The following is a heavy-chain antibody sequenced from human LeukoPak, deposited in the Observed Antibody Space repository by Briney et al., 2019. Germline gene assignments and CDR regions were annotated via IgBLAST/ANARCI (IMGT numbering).Heavy chain of an antibody. Sequence: ASVKVSCKASGFTFTSYYMHWVRLAPGQGLEWMGIINPSGGRTSYAQKFQDRVTVTRDTSTSTLYMELRSLRSEDTAVYYCARVGDAASGYCDIWGRGTMVTVSS. J-gene: IGHJ3*02. CDR3: ARVGDAASGYCDI. V-gene: IGHV1-46*01. CDR2: INPSGGRT. CDR1: GFTFTSYY. D-gene: IGHD2-2*03.